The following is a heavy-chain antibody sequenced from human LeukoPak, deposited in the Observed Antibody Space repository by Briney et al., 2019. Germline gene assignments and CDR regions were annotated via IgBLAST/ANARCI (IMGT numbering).Heavy chain of an antibody. V-gene: IGHV3-30*02. CDR1: GFTFSSYG. CDR2: IRYGGNNK. CDR3: AKDSSSWGFDY. Sequence: GGSVRLSCAASGFTFSSYGMHWVRQAPGKGLEWVAFIRYGGNNKYHADSVKGRFTISRDNSKNTLYLQMNSLRPEDTALYYCAKDSSSWGFDYWGQGTLVTVSS. D-gene: IGHD6-13*01. J-gene: IGHJ4*02.